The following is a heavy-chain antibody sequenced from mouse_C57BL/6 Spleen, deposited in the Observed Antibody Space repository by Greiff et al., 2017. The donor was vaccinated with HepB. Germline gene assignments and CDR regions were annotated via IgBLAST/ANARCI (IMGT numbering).Heavy chain of an antibody. CDR3: ARQDYFGTHY. Sequence: VQLQQSAPELVKPGASVKISCKASGYSFTGYYMNWVKQSPEKSLEWIGEINPSTGGTTYNQKFKAKATLTVDKSSSTAYMQLKCLTSEDSAVYYGARQDYFGTHYWGQGTTLAVSS. D-gene: IGHD1-2*01. J-gene: IGHJ2*01. V-gene: IGHV1-42*01. CDR1: GYSFTGYY. CDR2: INPSTGGT.